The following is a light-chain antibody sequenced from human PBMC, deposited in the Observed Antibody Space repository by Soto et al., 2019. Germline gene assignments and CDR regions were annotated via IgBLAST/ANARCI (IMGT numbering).Light chain of an antibody. CDR1: SGDVGGYNY. CDR2: EVT. V-gene: IGLV2-14*01. J-gene: IGLJ3*02. Sequence: QSVLTQPPSASGSPGQSRTISCTGTSGDVGGYNYVSWYQQQPGKAPKLLIYEVTYRPSGVSDRFSGSKSGDTAYLTVSGLQAEDEADYYCSSYTRNNTWVFGGGTKLTVL. CDR3: SSYTRNNTWV.